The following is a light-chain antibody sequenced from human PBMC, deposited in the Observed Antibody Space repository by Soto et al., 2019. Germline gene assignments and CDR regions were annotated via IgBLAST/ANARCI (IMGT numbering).Light chain of an antibody. Sequence: AIQVTQSPSSLSASVGDRVTITCRASQDIRNDLAWYQQKPGQAPNLLIFAAFNLQSGVPSRFSGGGSGTHFTLTISSLQPDDFASYFCLQYYNFSWTFGQGTKVEIK. CDR2: AAF. CDR3: LQYYNFSWT. J-gene: IGKJ1*01. CDR1: QDIRND. V-gene: IGKV1-6*01.